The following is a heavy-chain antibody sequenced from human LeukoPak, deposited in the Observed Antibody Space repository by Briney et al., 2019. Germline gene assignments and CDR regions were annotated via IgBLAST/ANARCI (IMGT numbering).Heavy chain of an antibody. CDR3: ASPVLRYFDWYGMDV. Sequence: SVKLSCNSSGGTFSICAYSWVRHAPAQGLGWVGGIIPILDITNYAQKSQGRVTITADKSTSTAYMELSSLRSEDTAVYYCASPVLRYFDWYGMDVWGQGTTVTVSS. V-gene: IGHV1-69*04. J-gene: IGHJ6*02. CDR2: IIPILDIT. CDR1: GGTFSICA. D-gene: IGHD3-9*01.